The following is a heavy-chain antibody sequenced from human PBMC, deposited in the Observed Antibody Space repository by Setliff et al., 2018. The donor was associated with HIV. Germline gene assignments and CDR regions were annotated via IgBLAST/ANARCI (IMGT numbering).Heavy chain of an antibody. J-gene: IGHJ4*02. V-gene: IGHV1-69*10. CDR2: IIPSLTIA. CDR3: ARSGSYYSPFDY. D-gene: IGHD3-10*01. Sequence: SVKVSCKASGDTFSPYAISWVRQAPGQGLEWMGGIIPSLTIANYEHKFQGGLTITADKSTTTAYMELESLRSEDTAVYFCARSGSYYSPFDYWGQGTLVTVSS. CDR1: GDTFSPYA.